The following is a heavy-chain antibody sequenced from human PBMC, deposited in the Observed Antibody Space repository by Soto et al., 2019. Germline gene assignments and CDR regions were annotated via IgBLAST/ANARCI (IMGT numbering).Heavy chain of an antibody. Sequence: ASVKVSCKASGYTFTGYYMHWVRQAPGQGLEWMGWINPNSGGTNYAQKFQGRVTMTRDTSISTAYMELSRLRSDDTAVYYCARDERYYDTLTGYHYPLDYWGQGTLVTVSS. CDR1: GYTFTGYY. CDR3: ARDERYYDTLTGYHYPLDY. D-gene: IGHD3-9*01. V-gene: IGHV1-2*02. CDR2: INPNSGGT. J-gene: IGHJ4*02.